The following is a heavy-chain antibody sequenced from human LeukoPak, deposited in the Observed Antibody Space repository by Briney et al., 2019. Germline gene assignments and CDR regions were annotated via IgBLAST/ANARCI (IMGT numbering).Heavy chain of an antibody. CDR2: INHSGST. D-gene: IGHD6-13*01. V-gene: IGHV4-38-2*02. Sequence: SETLSLTCTVSDYSISTDYYWGWIRQPPGKGLEWIGEINHSGSTNYNPSLKSRVTISVDTSKNQFSLKLSSVTAADTAVYYCARKGYSSSWYGIRNWFDPWGQGTLVTVSS. J-gene: IGHJ5*02. CDR3: ARKGYSSSWYGIRNWFDP. CDR1: DYSISTDYY.